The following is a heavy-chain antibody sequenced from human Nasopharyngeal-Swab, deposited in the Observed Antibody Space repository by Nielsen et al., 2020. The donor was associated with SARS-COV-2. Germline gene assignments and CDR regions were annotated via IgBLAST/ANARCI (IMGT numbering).Heavy chain of an antibody. CDR3: ARVSREIEYSSSLYYYYYYMDV. V-gene: IGHV1-18*01. D-gene: IGHD6-6*01. J-gene: IGHJ6*03. Sequence: WVGQAPGQGFEWMGWISAYNGNTNHAQKLQDRVTMTTDTSTSTAYMELRSLRSDDTAVYYCARVSREIEYSSSLYYYYYYMDVWGKGTTVTVSS. CDR2: ISAYNGNT.